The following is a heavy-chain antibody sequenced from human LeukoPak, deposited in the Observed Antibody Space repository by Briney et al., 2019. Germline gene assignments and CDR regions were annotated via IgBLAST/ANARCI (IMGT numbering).Heavy chain of an antibody. CDR1: GFTFSDYY. Sequence: GGSLRLSCAASGFTFSDYYMSWIRQAPGKGLEWVSYISSSSSYTNYADSVKGRFTISRDNAKNSLYLQMNSLRAEDTAVYYCARDQYSSGWWGIDYWDQGTLVTVSS. CDR3: ARDQYSSGWWGIDY. J-gene: IGHJ4*02. V-gene: IGHV3-11*06. D-gene: IGHD6-19*01. CDR2: ISSSSSYT.